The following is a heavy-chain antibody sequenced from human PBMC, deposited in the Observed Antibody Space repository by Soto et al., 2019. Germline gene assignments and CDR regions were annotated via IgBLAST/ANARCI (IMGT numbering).Heavy chain of an antibody. D-gene: IGHD3-3*01. V-gene: IGHV3-7*04. CDR2: IKQDGSEK. CDR3: ARGDRPYYDFWSGYSLVDY. CDR1: GFTFSSYW. Sequence: EVQLVESGGGLVQPGGSLRLSCAASGFTFSSYWMSWVRQAPGKGLERVANIKQDGSEKYYVDSVKGRFTISRDNAKNSLYLQMNVLRAEDTAVYYCARGDRPYYDFWSGYSLVDYWGQGSLVTVFS. J-gene: IGHJ4*02.